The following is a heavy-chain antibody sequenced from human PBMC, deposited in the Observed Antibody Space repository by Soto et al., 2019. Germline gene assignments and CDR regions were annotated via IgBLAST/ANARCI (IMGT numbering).Heavy chain of an antibody. CDR3: ATITGNCTDTICHVAGYNWFDP. D-gene: IGHD2-8*02. CDR1: GNTLTSHA. V-gene: IGHV1-8*01. CDR2: MNPNNGDT. J-gene: IGHJ5*02. Sequence: QVRLVQSGSEVKKSGASVKVSCKASGNTLTSHAINWVRQATGQGLEGMGWMNPNNGDTGYAEKFQGRVSMTRDTSTGTAYMELYNPRPEDTAVYFCATITGNCTDTICHVAGYNWFDPWGQGTLVTVSS.